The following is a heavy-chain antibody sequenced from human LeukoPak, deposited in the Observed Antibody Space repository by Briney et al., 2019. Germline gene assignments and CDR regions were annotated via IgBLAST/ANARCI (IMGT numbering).Heavy chain of an antibody. D-gene: IGHD3-22*01. CDR2: IIPIFGTA. CDR1: GGTFSSYA. J-gene: IGHJ5*02. Sequence: SVKVSCEASGGTFSSYAISWVRQAPGQGLEWMGGIIPIFGTANYAQKFQGRVTITADESTSTAYMELSSLRSEDTAVYYCARGAFDSSAINWFDPWGQGTLVTVSS. CDR3: ARGAFDSSAINWFDP. V-gene: IGHV1-69*13.